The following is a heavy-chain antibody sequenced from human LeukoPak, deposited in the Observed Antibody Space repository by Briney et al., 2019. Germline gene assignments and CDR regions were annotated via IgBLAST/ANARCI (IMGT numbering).Heavy chain of an antibody. V-gene: IGHV5-51*01. CDR1: GYDFSTYW. CDR3: ARASRDGYNQNFDH. Sequence: PGESLKISCKGRGYDFSTYWNAWVRQRPGKGLEWMGIIYPGGSETRYDPSFQGQVTISADRSTSTAYLQWSSLRASDTAMNYCARASRDGYNQNFDHWGQGTLVTVSS. D-gene: IGHD5-24*01. CDR2: IYPGGSET. J-gene: IGHJ4*02.